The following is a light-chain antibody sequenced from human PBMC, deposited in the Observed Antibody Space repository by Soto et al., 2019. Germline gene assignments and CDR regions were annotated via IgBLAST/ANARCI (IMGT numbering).Light chain of an antibody. Sequence: QSALTQPASVSGSPGQSITISCTGTSSDVGGYNYVSWYQQQSGKAPKLMIHEVSNRPSGVSNRFSGSKSGNTASLTISGPQAEDGADYYCRSYTSSRAYVFGIGTKLTAL. CDR1: SSDVGGYNY. J-gene: IGLJ1*01. V-gene: IGLV2-14*01. CDR2: EVS. CDR3: RSYTSSRAYV.